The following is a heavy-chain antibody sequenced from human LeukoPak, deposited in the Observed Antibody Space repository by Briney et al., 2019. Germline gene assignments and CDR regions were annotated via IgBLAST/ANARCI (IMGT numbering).Heavy chain of an antibody. CDR2: INHSGST. CDR1: GGSFSGYY. J-gene: IGHJ4*02. D-gene: IGHD3-10*01. V-gene: IGHV4-34*01. CDR3: ARGARGVLEY. Sequence: SETLSLTCAVYGGSFSGYYWSWIRQPPGKGLEWIGEINHSGSTNYNPSLKSRVTISVDTSKNQFSLKLSSVTAADTAVYYCARGARGVLEYWGQGTLVTVSS.